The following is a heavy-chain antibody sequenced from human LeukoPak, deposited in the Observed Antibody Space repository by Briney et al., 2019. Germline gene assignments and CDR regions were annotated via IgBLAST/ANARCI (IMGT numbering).Heavy chain of an antibody. V-gene: IGHV4-31*03. CDR1: GGSISSGGYY. D-gene: IGHD3-22*01. CDR3: ARGRTKTARVVNGPFVY. J-gene: IGHJ4*02. CDR2: IYYSGST. Sequence: PSQTLSLTCTVSGGSISSGGYYWSWIRQHPGKGLEWIGYIYYSGSTYYNPSLKSRVTISVDTSKNQFSLKLSSVTAADTAVYYCARGRTKTARVVNGPFVYWGQGTLVTVSS.